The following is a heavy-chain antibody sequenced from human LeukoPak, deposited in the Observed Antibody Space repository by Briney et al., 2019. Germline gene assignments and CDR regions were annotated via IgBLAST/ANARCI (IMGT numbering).Heavy chain of an antibody. D-gene: IGHD3-22*01. Sequence: ASVKVSCKASGYTFTSYGISWVRQVPGQGLEWMGWISAYNGNTNYAQKLQGRVTMTTDTSTSTAYMELRSLRSDDTAVYYCARDTHWGGNYYDSSGYYYGDYWGQGTLVTVSS. CDR3: ARDTHWGGNYYDSSGYYYGDY. J-gene: IGHJ4*02. CDR2: ISAYNGNT. V-gene: IGHV1-18*01. CDR1: GYTFTSYG.